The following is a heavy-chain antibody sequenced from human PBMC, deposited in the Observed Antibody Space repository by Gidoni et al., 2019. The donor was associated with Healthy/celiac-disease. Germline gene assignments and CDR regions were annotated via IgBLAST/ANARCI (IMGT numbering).Heavy chain of an antibody. Sequence: QVQLQESGAGLVKPSETLSLTCTVAGGAISSYYWSWIRQPPGKGLEGIGYIYYSGSTNYNPSLKSRVTLSVDTSKNQFSLKLSSVTAADTAVYYCARGAGSITIFGVVINNWFDPWGQGTLVTVSS. D-gene: IGHD3-3*01. J-gene: IGHJ5*02. V-gene: IGHV4-59*01. CDR2: IYYSGST. CDR1: GGAISSYY. CDR3: ARGAGSITIFGVVINNWFDP.